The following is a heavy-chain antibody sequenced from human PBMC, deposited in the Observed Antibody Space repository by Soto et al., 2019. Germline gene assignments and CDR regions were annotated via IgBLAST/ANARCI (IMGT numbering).Heavy chain of an antibody. CDR3: ARDRYDILTGYYYYYMDV. J-gene: IGHJ6*03. V-gene: IGHV3-66*01. D-gene: IGHD3-9*01. CDR2: IYSGGST. CDR1: GFTVSSNY. Sequence: GGSLRLSCAASGFTVSSNYMSWVRQAPGKGLEWVSVIYSGGSTYYTDSVKGRFTISRDNSKNTLYLQMNSLRAEDTAVYYCARDRYDILTGYYYYYMDVWGKGTTVTVSS.